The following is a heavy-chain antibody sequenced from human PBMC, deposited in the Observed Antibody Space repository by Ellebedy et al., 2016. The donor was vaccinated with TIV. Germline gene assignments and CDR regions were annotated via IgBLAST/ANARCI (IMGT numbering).Heavy chain of an antibody. Sequence: SETLSLTXTVSGGSMSLGAYYWGWIRQPPGKGLEWIGSIYYTGDTYYNPSLKSRVTISVDTSRNQFSLKVTSVTAGDTAVYYCARQHDYAMNVWGQGTTVTVSS. CDR1: GGSMSLGAYY. V-gene: IGHV4-39*01. CDR2: IYYTGDT. CDR3: ARQHDYAMNV. J-gene: IGHJ6*02.